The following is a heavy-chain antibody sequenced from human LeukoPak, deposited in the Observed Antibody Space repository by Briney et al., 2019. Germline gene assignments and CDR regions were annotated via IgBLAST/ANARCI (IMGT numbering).Heavy chain of an antibody. CDR1: GLTFSSYG. CDR2: IRYDGSNK. CDR3: ARGGYSGYDSVEFDY. J-gene: IGHJ4*02. Sequence: PGGSLRLSCAASGLTFSSYGMHWVRQAPGKGLEGVVVIRYDGSNKYYADSVKGRPTISRDNSRKTLYLQMNSLRAEDTAVYYCARGGYSGYDSVEFDYWGQGTPVTVSS. V-gene: IGHV3-33*01. D-gene: IGHD5-12*01.